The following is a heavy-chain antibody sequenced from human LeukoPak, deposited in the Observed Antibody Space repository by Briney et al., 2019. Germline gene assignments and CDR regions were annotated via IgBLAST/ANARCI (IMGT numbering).Heavy chain of an antibody. Sequence: SETLSLTCAVCGGSFSGYHWGWVRQPPGKGLEWIGEINHSGDTNYNSSLKSRITLSVDTSKYQVSLNLSSVPAADTAVYYCARGTRNSGTYYSFDYWGQGTLVTVSS. V-gene: IGHV4-34*01. CDR3: ARGTRNSGTYYSFDY. D-gene: IGHD3-10*01. CDR1: GGSFSGYH. J-gene: IGHJ4*02. CDR2: INHSGDT.